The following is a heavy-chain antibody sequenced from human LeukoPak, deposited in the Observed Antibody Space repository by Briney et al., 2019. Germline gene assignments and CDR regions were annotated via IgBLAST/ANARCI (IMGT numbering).Heavy chain of an antibody. J-gene: IGHJ4*02. CDR3: TTAVLRYFDWLLPFDY. CDR2: IKSKTDGGTT. D-gene: IGHD3-9*01. CDR1: GFTFSNAW. V-gene: IGHV3-15*01. Sequence: GGSLRLSCAASGFTFSNAWMSWVRQAPGKGLEWVGRIKSKTDGGTTDYAAPVKGRFTISRDDSKNTLYLQMNGLKTEDTAVYYCTTAVLRYFDWLLPFDYWGQGTLVTVSS.